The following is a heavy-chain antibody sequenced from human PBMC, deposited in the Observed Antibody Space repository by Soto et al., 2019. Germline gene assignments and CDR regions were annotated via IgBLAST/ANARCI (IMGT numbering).Heavy chain of an antibody. Sequence: ASETLSLTCAVSGGSISSSNWWSWVRQPPGKGLEWIWEIYHSGSTNYNPSPKSRVTISVDKSKNQFSLKLSSVTAADTAVYYCARLIVRGVIITADYYYGMDVWGQGTTVT. CDR1: GGSISSSNW. D-gene: IGHD3-10*01. CDR2: IYHSGST. J-gene: IGHJ6*02. V-gene: IGHV4-4*02. CDR3: ARLIVRGVIITADYYYGMDV.